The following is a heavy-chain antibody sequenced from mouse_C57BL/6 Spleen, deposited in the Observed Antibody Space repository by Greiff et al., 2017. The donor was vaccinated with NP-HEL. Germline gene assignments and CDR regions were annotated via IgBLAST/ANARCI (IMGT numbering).Heavy chain of an antibody. CDR3: ASGSSLDD. Sequence: QVQLQQPGAELVMPGASVKLTCKASGYTFTSYWMHWVKQRPGQGLEWIGEIDPSDSYTNYNQKFKGKSTLTVDKSSSTAYMQLSSLTSEDSAVYYCASGSSLDDWGQGTTLTVSS. CDR2: IDPSDSYT. V-gene: IGHV1-69*01. D-gene: IGHD1-1*01. J-gene: IGHJ2*01. CDR1: GYTFTSYW.